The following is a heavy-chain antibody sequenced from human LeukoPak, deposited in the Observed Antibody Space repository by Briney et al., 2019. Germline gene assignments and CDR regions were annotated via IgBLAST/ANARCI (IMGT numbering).Heavy chain of an antibody. CDR3: ARLRRNNDNSGYYYYYDY. V-gene: IGHV3-21*01. CDR1: GLTFSSYS. Sequence: PGGSLRLSCAVSGLTFSSYSFTWVRQAPEKGLEWVSSITPTSSYIYYADSVKGRFTISRDNAKNSLYLQMNSLRAEDTAVYYCARLRRNNDNSGYYYYYDYWGQGTLVTVSS. D-gene: IGHD3-22*01. J-gene: IGHJ4*02. CDR2: ITPTSSYI.